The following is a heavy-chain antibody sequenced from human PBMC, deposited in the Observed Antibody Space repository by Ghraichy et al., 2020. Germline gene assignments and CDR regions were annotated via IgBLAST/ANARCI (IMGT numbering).Heavy chain of an antibody. CDR2: IRSDGRQT. CDR3: ARDPTDLLRTTTVTNGGVF. CDR1: GFTFSSYR. D-gene: IGHD1-1*01. V-gene: IGHV3-21*01. Sequence: GGSLRLSCAASGFTFSSYRMHWVRRTPGKGLEWVSFIRSDGRQTFYADSVKGRFTISRDNARNTLYLHMNGLRLEDTGVYYCARDPTDLLRTTTVTNGGVFWGQGTPVAVSS. J-gene: IGHJ6*02.